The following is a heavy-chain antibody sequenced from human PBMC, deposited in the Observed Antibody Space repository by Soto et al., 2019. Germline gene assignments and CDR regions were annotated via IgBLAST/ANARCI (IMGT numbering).Heavy chain of an antibody. CDR1: GYTITSYA. J-gene: IGHJ6*02. V-gene: IGHV1-3*01. CDR2: INAGNGNT. CDR3: ARDEVALRGIIRLFRHYYFGLDV. D-gene: IGHD3-10*01. Sequence: PSVKVSCKASGYTITSYAMHWVRLAPGQRLEWMGWINAGNGNTKYSQKFQGRVTITRDTSASTAYMELTSLRSDDTAVYYCARDEVALRGIIRLFRHYYFGLDVWGQGTTVTVSS.